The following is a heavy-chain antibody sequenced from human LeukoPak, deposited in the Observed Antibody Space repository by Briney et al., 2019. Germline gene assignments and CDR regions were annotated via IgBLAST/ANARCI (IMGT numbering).Heavy chain of an antibody. CDR3: AKLGFDSSGSHSLVDY. V-gene: IGHV3-30*18. D-gene: IGHD3-22*01. Sequence: GGSLRLSCAASGFTFSSYGMNWVRQAPGKGLEWVGFVSYDGSKKFYADFVKGRFSISRDNSKNTLYVQMNSLGAEDTALYYCAKLGFDSSGSHSLVDYWGQGTPVTVSS. J-gene: IGHJ4*02. CDR1: GFTFSSYG. CDR2: VSYDGSKK.